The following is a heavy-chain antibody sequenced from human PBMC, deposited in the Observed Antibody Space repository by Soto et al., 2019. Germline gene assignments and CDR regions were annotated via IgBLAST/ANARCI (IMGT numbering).Heavy chain of an antibody. J-gene: IGHJ6*02. CDR2: INHSGST. CDR1: GGSFSGYY. CDR3: ARGRSGAGDYYYGMDV. V-gene: IGHV4-34*01. Sequence: PSETLSLTCAVYGGSFSGYYWSWIRQPPGKGLERIGEINHSGSTNYNPSLKSRVTISVDTSKNQFSLKLSSVTAADTAVYYCARGRSGAGDYYYGMDVWGQGTTVTVSS. D-gene: IGHD3-10*01.